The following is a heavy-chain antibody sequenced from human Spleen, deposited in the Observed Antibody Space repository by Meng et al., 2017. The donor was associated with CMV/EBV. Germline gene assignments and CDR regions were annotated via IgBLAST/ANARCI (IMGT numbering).Heavy chain of an antibody. J-gene: IGHJ4*02. V-gene: IGHV2-5*02. D-gene: IGHD5-24*01. Sequence: LKQSVPSQVNTPETVTLTCTLYGCSISTSGGGVGWIRQHPGKALEWLALIYWDDDKRYSTSLKSRLTITKDTSKNQVVLTMTNMDPVDTATYYCAHSVEMATIPFDYWGQGTLVTVSS. CDR1: GCSISTSGGG. CDR3: AHSVEMATIPFDY. CDR2: IYWDDDK.